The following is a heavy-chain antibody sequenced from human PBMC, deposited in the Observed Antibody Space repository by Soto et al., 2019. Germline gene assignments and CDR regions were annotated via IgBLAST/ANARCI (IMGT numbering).Heavy chain of an antibody. CDR3: ARNRVGREPMTTVTTYKNWFDP. Sequence: SETLSLTCTVSGGSISSYYWSWIRQPPGKGLEWIGYIYYSGSTNYNPSLKSRVTISVDTSKNQFSLKLSSVTAADTAVYYCARNRVGREPMTTVTTYKNWFDPWGQGTLVTVSS. CDR1: GGSISSYY. D-gene: IGHD4-17*01. J-gene: IGHJ5*02. CDR2: IYYSGST. V-gene: IGHV4-59*01.